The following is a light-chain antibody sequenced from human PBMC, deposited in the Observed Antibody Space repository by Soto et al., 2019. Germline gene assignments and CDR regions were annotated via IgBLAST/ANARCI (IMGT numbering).Light chain of an antibody. CDR2: DAS. CDR1: QDIRKY. V-gene: IGKV1-33*01. Sequence: DVQMCQSPSSPSASIGDRVTITCQASQDIRKYLNWYQQKPGKAPDLLIHDASNLETGVPSRFSGSGSGTLFTFTISSLQPEDIPPYYCQQYDNLVTFGRGTKV. CDR3: QQYDNLVT. J-gene: IGKJ1*01.